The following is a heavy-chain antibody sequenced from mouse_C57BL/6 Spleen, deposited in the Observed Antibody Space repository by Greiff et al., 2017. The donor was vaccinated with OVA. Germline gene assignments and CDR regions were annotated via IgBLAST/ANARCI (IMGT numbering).Heavy chain of an antibody. Sequence: VQLQQSGPELVKPGASVKISCKASGYTFTDYYMNWVKQSHGKSLEWIGDINPNNGGTSYNQKFKGKATLTVDKSSSTAYMELRSLTSEDSAVYYCARRHDYDDLYAMDYWGQGTSVTVSS. CDR2: INPNNGGT. V-gene: IGHV1-26*01. J-gene: IGHJ4*01. CDR1: GYTFTDYY. D-gene: IGHD2-4*01. CDR3: ARRHDYDDLYAMDY.